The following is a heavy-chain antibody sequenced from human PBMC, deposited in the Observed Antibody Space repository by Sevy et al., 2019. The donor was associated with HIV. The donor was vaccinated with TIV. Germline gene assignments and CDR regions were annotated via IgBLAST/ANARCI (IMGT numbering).Heavy chain of an antibody. CDR3: ARDFWSAQRGMDV. V-gene: IGHV3-74*01. D-gene: IGHD3-3*01. Sequence: GGSLRLSCAASGFTFSSYWMHWVRQAPGKGLVWVSRINSDGSGTSYADSVKGRFTISRDNAKNTLYLQMNSLRAEDTAGYYCARDFWSAQRGMDVWGQGTTVTVSS. CDR2: INSDGSGT. CDR1: GFTFSSYW. J-gene: IGHJ6*02.